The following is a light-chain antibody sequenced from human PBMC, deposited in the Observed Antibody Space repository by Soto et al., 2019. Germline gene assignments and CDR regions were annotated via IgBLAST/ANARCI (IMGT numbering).Light chain of an antibody. J-gene: IGKJ1*01. V-gene: IGKV3-15*01. CDR2: GAS. CDR1: QSVSSN. Sequence: EIVMTQSPVTLSVSPWERATLSCMASQSVSSNLAWYQHKPGQAPILLIYGASTRATGIPARFSGSGSGTEFSLTISSPQSEHFAVYHCQQYNNWPRTFGQGTKVDIK. CDR3: QQYNNWPRT.